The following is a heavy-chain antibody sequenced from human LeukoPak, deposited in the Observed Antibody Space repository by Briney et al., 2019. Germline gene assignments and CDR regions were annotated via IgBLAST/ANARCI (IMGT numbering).Heavy chain of an antibody. D-gene: IGHD4-17*01. CDR1: GFTFSSYG. J-gene: IGHJ4*02. CDR3: ARQEDYGDYGPFDY. CDR2: ISYDGSNK. Sequence: GGSLRLSCAASGFTFSSYGMHWVRQAPGKGLEWVAVISYDGSNKYYADSVKGRFTISRDNSKNTLYLQMNSLRAEDTAVYYCARQEDYGDYGPFDYWGQGTLVTVSS. V-gene: IGHV3-30*03.